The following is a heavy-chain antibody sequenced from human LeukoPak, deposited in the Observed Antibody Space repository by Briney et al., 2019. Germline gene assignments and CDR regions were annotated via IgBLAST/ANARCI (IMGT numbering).Heavy chain of an antibody. J-gene: IGHJ4*02. CDR2: ISASGGST. Sequence: GGSLRLSCAASGFTFSSYALSWVRQAPGKGVEWVSAISASGGSTYYADSVKGRFTISRDNSKNTLYLQMTSLRADDAAVYYCGRARSGYDFDYWGQGTLVTVSS. CDR3: GRARSGYDFDY. D-gene: IGHD5-12*01. V-gene: IGHV3-23*01. CDR1: GFTFSSYA.